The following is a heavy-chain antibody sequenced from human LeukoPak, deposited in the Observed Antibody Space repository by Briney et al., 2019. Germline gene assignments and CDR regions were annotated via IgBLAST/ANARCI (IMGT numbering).Heavy chain of an antibody. J-gene: IGHJ4*02. CDR1: GFTFSSYE. V-gene: IGHV3-48*03. CDR3: ARESRQQWLALCLDY. CDR2: ISSSGSTI. Sequence: PGGSLRLSCAASGFTFSSYEMNWVRHAPGKGLEWVSYISSSGSTIYCADSVKGRFTIPRDNANNSLYLQMNSLRAEDTAVYYCARESRQQWLALCLDYWGQGTLVTVSS. D-gene: IGHD6-19*01.